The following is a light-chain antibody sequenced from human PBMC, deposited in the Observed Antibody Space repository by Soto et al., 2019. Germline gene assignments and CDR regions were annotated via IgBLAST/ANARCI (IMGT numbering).Light chain of an antibody. J-gene: IGKJ5*01. Sequence: EVLMTHSPATLSVSPCERATLSSSASQSVSGKLAWYQQKPGQAPGLLIYDASTRATGIPDRFSGGGSGTEFTLTISSLQSEDFVVYYCQQYNSWPPITFGQGTRLEIK. V-gene: IGKV3-15*01. CDR3: QQYNSWPPIT. CDR2: DAS. CDR1: QSVSGK.